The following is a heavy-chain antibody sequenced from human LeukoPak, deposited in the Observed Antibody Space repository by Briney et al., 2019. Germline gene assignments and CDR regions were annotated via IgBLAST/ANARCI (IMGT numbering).Heavy chain of an antibody. D-gene: IGHD2-2*01. V-gene: IGHV1-46*01. CDR3: ARDPVHLGYCSSTSCHTTDAFDI. Sequence: GASVKVSCKASRYTFTSYYMHWVRQAPGQGLEWMGIINPSGGSTSYAQKFQGRVTMTRDTSTSTVYMELSSLRSEDTAVYYRARDPVHLGYCSSTSCHTTDAFDIWGQGTMVTVSS. CDR2: INPSGGST. J-gene: IGHJ3*02. CDR1: RYTFTSYY.